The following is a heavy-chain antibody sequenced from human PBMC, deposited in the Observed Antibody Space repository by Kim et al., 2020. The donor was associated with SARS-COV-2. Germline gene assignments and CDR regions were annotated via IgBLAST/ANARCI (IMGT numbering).Heavy chain of an antibody. CDR1: GGSFSGYY. D-gene: IGHD6-19*01. CDR3: ARALDSSGWYSINNWFDP. CDR2: INHSGST. Sequence: SETLSLTCAVYGGSFSGYYWSWIRQPPGKGLEWIGEINHSGSTNYNPSLKSRVTISVDTSKNQFSLKLSSVTAADTAVYYCARALDSSGWYSINNWFDPWGQGTLVTVSS. V-gene: IGHV4-34*01. J-gene: IGHJ5*02.